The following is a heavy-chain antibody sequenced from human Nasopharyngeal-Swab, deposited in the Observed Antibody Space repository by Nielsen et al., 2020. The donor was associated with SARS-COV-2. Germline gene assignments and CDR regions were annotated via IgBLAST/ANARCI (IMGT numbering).Heavy chain of an antibody. CDR1: GYSFTSYG. Sequence: GESLKISCKGSGYSFTSYGISWVRQAPGQGLEWMGWISAYNGNANYAQKLQGRVTMTTDTSTSTAYMELRSLRSDDTAVYYCARVKAEGLTQDYYYGMDVWGQGTTVTVSS. CDR3: ARVKAEGLTQDYYYGMDV. V-gene: IGHV1-18*01. CDR2: ISAYNGNA. J-gene: IGHJ6*02. D-gene: IGHD2-8*01.